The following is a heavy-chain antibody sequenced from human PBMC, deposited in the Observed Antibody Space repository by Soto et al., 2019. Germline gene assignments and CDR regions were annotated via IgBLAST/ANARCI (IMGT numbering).Heavy chain of an antibody. CDR1: GGSITNYY. CDR2: INYDGYS. Sequence: QVQLQESGPGLVKPSETLSLTCTVSGGSITNYYCSWFRQPPGKGLEWIGYINYDGYSAYNLSLKSRVTRSMDASKTQFSLMLESVTATDTAVYYCARHGFGTLRGLVDVWGPGTTVIVSS. D-gene: IGHD3-10*01. V-gene: IGHV4-59*08. CDR3: ARHGFGTLRGLVDV. J-gene: IGHJ6*02.